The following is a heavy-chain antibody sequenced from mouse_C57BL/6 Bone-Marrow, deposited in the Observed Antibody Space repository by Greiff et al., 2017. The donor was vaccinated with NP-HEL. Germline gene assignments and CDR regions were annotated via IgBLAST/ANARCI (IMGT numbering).Heavy chain of an antibody. CDR3: ARGGGWNDIDF. Sequence: VQLQQSGPELVKPGASVKMSCKASGYTFTDYYMNWVKQSHGKSLEWIGVINPYNGGTSYNQKFKGKATLTVDKSSSTAYMELNSLTSEDSAVYYCARGGGWNDIDFWGKGTSVTVSS. CDR2: INPYNGGT. D-gene: IGHD1-1*02. V-gene: IGHV1-19*01. CDR1: GYTFTDYY. J-gene: IGHJ4*01.